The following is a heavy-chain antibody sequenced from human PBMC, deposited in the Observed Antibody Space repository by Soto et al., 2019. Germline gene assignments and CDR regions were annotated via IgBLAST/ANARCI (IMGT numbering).Heavy chain of an antibody. J-gene: IGHJ4*02. CDR2: ISYDGSNK. CDR3: GRVPSSSGRAHFDY. Sequence: QVQLVESGGGVVQPGRSLRLSCAASGFTFSSYAMHWVRQAPGKGLEWVAVISYDGSNKYDADSVKGRFTISRDNSKNQMYPPMNRLRPEDTPVYYCGRVPSSSGRAHFDYWGPGTLVTVSS. D-gene: IGHD2-15*01. CDR1: GFTFSSYA. V-gene: IGHV3-30-3*01.